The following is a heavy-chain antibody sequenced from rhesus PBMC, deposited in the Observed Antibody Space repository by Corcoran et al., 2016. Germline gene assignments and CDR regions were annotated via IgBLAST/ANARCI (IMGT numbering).Heavy chain of an antibody. D-gene: IGHD7-45*01. CDR1: GGSISDSYY. J-gene: IGHJ2*01. V-gene: IGHV4S9*01. Sequence: QVQLQESGPGLVKPSETLSLSCAVSGGSISDSYYWNWIRQPPGKGLEWFGNINGNRANTHYNPSLKSRVTISKDTSKNHFFLKLSSVTAADTAVYYCARAAELGYFDIWGPGTPITISS. CDR3: ARAAELGYFDI. CDR2: INGNRANT.